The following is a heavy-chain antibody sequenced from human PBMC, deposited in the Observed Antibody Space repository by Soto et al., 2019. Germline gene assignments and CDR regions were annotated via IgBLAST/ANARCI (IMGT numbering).Heavy chain of an antibody. CDR2: IYWDDDK. D-gene: IGHD5-12*01. Sequence: QITLKESGPPLVKPTQTLTLTCTFSGFSLSTSGVGVGWIRQPPGKALEWLALIYWDDDKRYSPSLKSRLTITKDTSKNQVVLTMTNMDPVDTATYYCALNRRDGYNKVFDYWGQGTLVTVSS. J-gene: IGHJ4*02. V-gene: IGHV2-5*02. CDR3: ALNRRDGYNKVFDY. CDR1: GFSLSTSGVG.